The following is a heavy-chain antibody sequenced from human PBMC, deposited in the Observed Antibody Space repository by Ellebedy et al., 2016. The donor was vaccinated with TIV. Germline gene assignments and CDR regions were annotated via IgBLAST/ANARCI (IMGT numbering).Heavy chain of an antibody. J-gene: IGHJ6*04. Sequence: GGSLRLXXAGSGFPFITYGIHWVRQAPGKGLEWVALISYDGKTKYYTDSVKGRFSISRDNSRNTVYLQMSSLRAEDTALYYCAKGNEIFLIPPSMGVWGRGTTVTVSS. CDR2: ISYDGKTK. V-gene: IGHV3-30*18. CDR1: GFPFITYG. D-gene: IGHD2/OR15-2a*01. CDR3: AKGNEIFLIPPSMGV.